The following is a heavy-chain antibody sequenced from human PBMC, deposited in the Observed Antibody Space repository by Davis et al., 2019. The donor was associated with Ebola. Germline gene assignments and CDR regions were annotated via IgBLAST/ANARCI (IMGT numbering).Heavy chain of an antibody. CDR3: ARDRTRSLMGKGFYGMDV. CDR1: GYTFTGYY. Sequence: AASVKVSCKASGYTFTGYYMHWVRQAPGQGLEWMGWINPNSGGTNYAQKFQSWVTMTRDTSISTAYMELSRLRSDDTAVYYCARDRTRSLMGKGFYGMDVWGQGTTVTVSS. J-gene: IGHJ6*02. V-gene: IGHV1-2*04. D-gene: IGHD2-8*01. CDR2: INPNSGGT.